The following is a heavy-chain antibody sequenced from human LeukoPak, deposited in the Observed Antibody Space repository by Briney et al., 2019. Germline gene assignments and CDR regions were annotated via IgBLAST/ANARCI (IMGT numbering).Heavy chain of an antibody. CDR1: GYTFTGYY. D-gene: IGHD1-1*01. CDR2: IHPNTGDT. CDR3: ARALDRVFFY. J-gene: IGHJ4*02. Sequence: ASVKVSCKASGYTFTGYYKHWVRQAPGQGLEWMGWIHPNTGDTNYAQKFQGKVTMTRDTSISTAYMEVSSLRSDDTAVYYCARALDRVFFYWGQGALVTVSS. V-gene: IGHV1-2*02.